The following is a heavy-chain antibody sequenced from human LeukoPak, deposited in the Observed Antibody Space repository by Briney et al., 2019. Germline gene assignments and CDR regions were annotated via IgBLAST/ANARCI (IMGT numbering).Heavy chain of an antibody. J-gene: IGHJ4*02. Sequence: ASVKVSCKASGYTFTSYGISWVRQAPGQGLEWMGWISAYNGNTNYAQKLQGRVTMTTDTSASTAYMELRSLRSDDTAVYYCARVFHDSSGYYPYYFDYWGQGTLVTVSS. V-gene: IGHV1-18*01. D-gene: IGHD3-22*01. CDR1: GYTFTSYG. CDR2: ISAYNGNT. CDR3: ARVFHDSSGYYPYYFDY.